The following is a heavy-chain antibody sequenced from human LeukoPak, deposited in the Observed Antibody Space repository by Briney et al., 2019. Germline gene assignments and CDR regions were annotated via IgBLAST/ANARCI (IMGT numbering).Heavy chain of an antibody. CDR1: GYTFTSYA. CDR2: INTNTGNP. Sequence: ASVKVSCKASGYTFTSYAMNWVRQAPGQGLEWMGWINTNTGNPTYAQGFTGRFVFSLDTSVSTAYLQISSLKAEDTAVYYCGRAAFSFFWGVYSQEIYSYYSYRAVGAKG. CDR3: GRAAFSFFWGVYSQEIYSYYSYRAV. J-gene: IGHJ6*03. V-gene: IGHV7-4-1*02. D-gene: IGHD3-3*01.